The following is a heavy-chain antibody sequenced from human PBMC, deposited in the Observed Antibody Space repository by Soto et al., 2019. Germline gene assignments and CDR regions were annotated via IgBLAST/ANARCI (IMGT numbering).Heavy chain of an antibody. V-gene: IGHV3-23*01. CDR2: ISGSGGST. Sequence: GGSLRLSCAASGFTFSSYAMSWVRQAPGKGLEWVSAISGSGGSTYYADSVKGRFTTSRDNSKNTLYLQMNSLRAEDTAVYYCAKAATYYYGSGSVDYYYIDVWGKGTTVTVSS. D-gene: IGHD3-10*01. CDR3: AKAATYYYGSGSVDYYYIDV. J-gene: IGHJ6*03. CDR1: GFTFSSYA.